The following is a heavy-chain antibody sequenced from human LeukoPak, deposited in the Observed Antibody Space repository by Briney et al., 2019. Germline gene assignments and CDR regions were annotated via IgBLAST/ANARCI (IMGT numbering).Heavy chain of an antibody. V-gene: IGHV1-24*01. J-gene: IGHJ4*02. Sequence: ASVKISCKLSGYALITTSVHWVRQAPGKGLEWMGGFDPEEGATMYAQKFLGRITMTEDTSTDTTYMELTSLTSEDTAIYYCVTDLPSGYDDVYFDHWGQGTLVTASS. CDR2: FDPEEGAT. CDR1: GYALITTS. CDR3: VTDLPSGYDDVYFDH. D-gene: IGHD5-12*01.